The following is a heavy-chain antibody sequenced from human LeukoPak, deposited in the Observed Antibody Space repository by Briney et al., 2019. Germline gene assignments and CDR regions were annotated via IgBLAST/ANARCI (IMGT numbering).Heavy chain of an antibody. D-gene: IGHD4-17*01. CDR1: GFTFDDYA. Sequence: GGSLRLSCAASGFTFDDYAMHWVRQAPGKGLEWVSGISWNSGSIGYADSVKGRFTISRDNAKNSLYLQMNSLRAEDTALYYCAKTFYGDYWADAFDIWGQGTMVTVSS. J-gene: IGHJ3*02. V-gene: IGHV3-9*01. CDR3: AKTFYGDYWADAFDI. CDR2: ISWNSGSI.